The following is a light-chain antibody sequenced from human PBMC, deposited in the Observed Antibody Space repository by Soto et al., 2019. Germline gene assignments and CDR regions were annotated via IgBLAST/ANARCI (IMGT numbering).Light chain of an antibody. CDR3: GSWDSSLSAYV. J-gene: IGLJ1*01. V-gene: IGLV1-51*01. Sequence: QSVLTQPPSVSAAPGRKVTSSCSGSSSNSGGNSVSWYQQLPGTAPKLLIYDDNKRPSGIPDRFSGSKSGTSATLGITGFQTGDEADYYCGSWDSSLSAYVFGTGTKVTVL. CDR1: SSNSGGNS. CDR2: DDN.